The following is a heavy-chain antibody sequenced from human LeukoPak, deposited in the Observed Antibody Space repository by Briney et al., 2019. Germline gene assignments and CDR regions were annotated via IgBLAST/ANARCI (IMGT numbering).Heavy chain of an antibody. CDR1: GGSISSYY. V-gene: IGHV4-59*12. Sequence: SETLSLTCSVSGGSISSYYWNWIRQPPGKGVEWIGYIHYSGNTNYNPSLKSRVTISADTPKNQFSLKLSSVTAADTAVYYCATCSGGSCYHRSGWFGPWGQGTLVTVSS. D-gene: IGHD2-15*01. CDR3: ATCSGGSCYHRSGWFGP. J-gene: IGHJ5*02. CDR2: IHYSGNT.